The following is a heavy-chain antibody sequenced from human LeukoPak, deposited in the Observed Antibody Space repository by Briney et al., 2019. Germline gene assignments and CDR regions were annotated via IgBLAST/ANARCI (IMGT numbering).Heavy chain of an antibody. J-gene: IGHJ4*02. D-gene: IGHD3-10*01. Sequence: GGSLRLSCAASGFTFDDYAMHWVRQAPGKGLEWVSGISWNSGSMGYADSVKGRFTISRDNSKNSLYLQMNSLRAEDTALYYCAKPRTYGSGSYYFDYWGQGTLVTVSS. V-gene: IGHV3-9*01. CDR2: ISWNSGSM. CDR3: AKPRTYGSGSYYFDY. CDR1: GFTFDDYA.